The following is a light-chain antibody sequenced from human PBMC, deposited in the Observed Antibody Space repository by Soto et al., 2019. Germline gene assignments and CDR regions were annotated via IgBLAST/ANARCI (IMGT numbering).Light chain of an antibody. CDR2: DVY. CDR1: NSDVGAYNY. Sequence: QSALTQPHSVSGSPGQSVAISCTGTNSDVGAYNYVSWYQHHPGNAPKLIIHDVYKRPSGVPDRFSASKSGNTASLTISGRQSEDEADYYCCSYAGSSTSVLFGGGTKVTVL. V-gene: IGLV2-11*01. CDR3: CSYAGSSTSVL. J-gene: IGLJ2*01.